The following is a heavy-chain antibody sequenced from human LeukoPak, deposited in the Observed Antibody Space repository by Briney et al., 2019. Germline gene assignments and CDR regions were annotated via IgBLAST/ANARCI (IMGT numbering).Heavy chain of an antibody. CDR3: AGGGYCSSSSCFAPLFDW. Sequence: SETLSLTCTVSGASLTRYYWSWMRQPPGRGLEWIGYILYSGGTNYNASLKSRVAMSLDTSKNQFSLRLRSVTAADTALYFCAGGGYCSSSSCFAPLFDWWGQGTLVTVSS. CDR2: ILYSGGT. CDR1: GASLTRYY. D-gene: IGHD2-2*01. J-gene: IGHJ4*02. V-gene: IGHV4-59*01.